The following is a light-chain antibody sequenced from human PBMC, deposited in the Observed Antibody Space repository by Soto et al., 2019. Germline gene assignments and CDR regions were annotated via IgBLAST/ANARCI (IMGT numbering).Light chain of an antibody. CDR3: QTWGTGVQV. CDR1: SGHSSYA. CDR2: LNNDGSH. J-gene: IGLJ2*01. Sequence: QPVLTQSPSASASLGASVKLTCTLSSGHSSYAIAWHQMQPGKGPRYLMDLNNDGSHTKGDGIPDRFSGSSSGAERYLIISSLQSEVEADYYCQTWGTGVQVFGGGTKLTVL. V-gene: IGLV4-69*01.